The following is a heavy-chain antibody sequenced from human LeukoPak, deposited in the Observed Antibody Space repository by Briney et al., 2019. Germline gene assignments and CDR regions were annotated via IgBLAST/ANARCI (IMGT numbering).Heavy chain of an antibody. Sequence: GGSLRLSCLASGITFSSSSMSWVRQAPGKGLEWVSAISPGDYTAYYADSVKGRFTVSRDNSKNTLYLQMNSLRAEDTAVYYCAKPPGLRRLDPWGQGTLVTVSS. V-gene: IGHV3-23*01. J-gene: IGHJ5*02. CDR1: GITFSSSS. D-gene: IGHD5-12*01. CDR2: ISPGDYTA. CDR3: AKPPGLRRLDP.